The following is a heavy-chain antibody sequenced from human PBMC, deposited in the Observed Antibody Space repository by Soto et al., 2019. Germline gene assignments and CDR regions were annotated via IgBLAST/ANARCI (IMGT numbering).Heavy chain of an antibody. J-gene: IGHJ4*02. D-gene: IGHD6-19*01. Sequence: QVQLVESGGGVVQPGRSLRLSCAASGFTFSSNAMHWVRQAPGKGLEWVAVISYDGSNKYYADSVKGRFTISRDNSKNTLYLQMNSLRAEDTAVYYCARGRIPLGIAVAGQFDYWGQGTLVTVSS. CDR3: ARGRIPLGIAVAGQFDY. V-gene: IGHV3-30-3*01. CDR2: ISYDGSNK. CDR1: GFTFSSNA.